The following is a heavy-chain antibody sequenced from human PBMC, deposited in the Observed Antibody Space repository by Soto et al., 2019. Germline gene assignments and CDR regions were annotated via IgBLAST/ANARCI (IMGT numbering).Heavy chain of an antibody. D-gene: IGHD6-13*01. CDR3: AKRMTYSNNWYSFDY. V-gene: IGHV3-23*01. J-gene: IGHJ4*02. CDR2: IGGNAINT. Sequence: GGSLRLSCAASGFIFSNYAMTWVRQAPGKGLDWVSVIGGNAINTFYADSVKGRFTISRDNSKNTLYLQMDSLRAEDTARYYCAKRMTYSNNWYSFDYWGLGTVVTVSS. CDR1: GFIFSNYA.